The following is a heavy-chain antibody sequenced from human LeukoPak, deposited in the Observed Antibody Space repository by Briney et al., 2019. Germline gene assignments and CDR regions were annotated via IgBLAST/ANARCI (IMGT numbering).Heavy chain of an antibody. Sequence: GGSLRLSCAASGFTFSTYAMSWVRQAPGKGLEWVSGISGSGGSTYYADSVKGRFTIFRDNSKNTLYLQMNTLRAEDTAVYYCARVRGYDYWGQGTLVTVSS. D-gene: IGHD3-10*01. CDR2: ISGSGGST. V-gene: IGHV3-23*01. CDR3: ARVRGYDY. CDR1: GFTFSTYA. J-gene: IGHJ4*02.